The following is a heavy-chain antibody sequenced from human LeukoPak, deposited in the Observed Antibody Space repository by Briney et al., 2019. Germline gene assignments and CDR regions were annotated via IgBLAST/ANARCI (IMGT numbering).Heavy chain of an antibody. CDR3: TTFYTRLTDY. D-gene: IGHD2/OR15-2a*01. CDR1: GLIFNTYW. V-gene: IGHV3-7*05. CDR2: INQDGSEK. J-gene: IGHJ4*02. Sequence: GGSLRLSCAASGLIFNTYWISWVRQAPRKGLEWLATINQDGSEKYYVDSVKGRFTISRDNAKNSLFLQMNSLRAEDTAVYYCTTFYTRLTDYWGQGTLVTVSS.